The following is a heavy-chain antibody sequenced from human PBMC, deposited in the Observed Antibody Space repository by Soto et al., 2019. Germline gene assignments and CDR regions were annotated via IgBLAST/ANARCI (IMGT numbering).Heavy chain of an antibody. CDR3: ARCRAEALVTSGWCKWFGP. CDR2: VSGSGGTT. D-gene: IGHD6-19*01. V-gene: IGHV3-23*01. Sequence: VQLLESGGGLVQPGGSLRLSCAASGFTFSNYAMSWVRQAPGKGLEWVSAVSGSGGTTYYADTVRGRFTISRDNSQNTLCLRPTSLRPEDTAIYFCARCRAEALVTSGWCKWFGPRGQGTLVTVSS. J-gene: IGHJ5*02. CDR1: GFTFSNYA.